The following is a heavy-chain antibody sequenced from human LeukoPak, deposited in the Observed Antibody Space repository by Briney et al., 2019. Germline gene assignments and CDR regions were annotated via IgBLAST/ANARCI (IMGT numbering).Heavy chain of an antibody. J-gene: IGHJ4*02. CDR1: GFTFSNAW. Sequence: GGSLRLSCAASGFTFSNAWMNWVRQAPGKGLEWVSSISSSSSYIYYADSVKGRFTISRDNAKNSLYLQMNSLRAEDTAVYYCARDRYYDSSGYYGYWGQGTLVTVSS. D-gene: IGHD3-22*01. CDR2: ISSSSSYI. CDR3: ARDRYYDSSGYYGY. V-gene: IGHV3-21*01.